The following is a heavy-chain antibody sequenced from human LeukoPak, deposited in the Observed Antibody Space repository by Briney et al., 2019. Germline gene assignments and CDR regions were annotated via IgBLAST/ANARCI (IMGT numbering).Heavy chain of an antibody. D-gene: IGHD1-26*01. CDR1: GFSFSSYA. CDR3: ARVGGNYYYYYYMDV. V-gene: IGHV3-23*01. Sequence: PGGSLRLSCATSGFSFSSYAMSWVRQAPGKGLEWVSAMSSSDDGRYYAASVRGRFTISRDTSRSTLYLQMNSLRAEDTAVYYCARVGGNYYYYYYMDVWGKGTTVTVSS. CDR2: MSSSDDGR. J-gene: IGHJ6*03.